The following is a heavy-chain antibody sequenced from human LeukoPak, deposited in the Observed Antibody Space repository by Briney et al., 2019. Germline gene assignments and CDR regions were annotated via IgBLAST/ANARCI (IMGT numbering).Heavy chain of an antibody. CDR3: ARADDSSGYYWAEFDY. CDR1: GDSFSGYY. D-gene: IGHD3-22*01. CDR2: INHRGST. V-gene: IGHV4-34*01. Sequence: SWETLTLTCAVYGDSFSGYYWSWIRQPPGKGLEWIGEINHRGSTNYNTSVKGRVTISVDTSKNQFSLKLSSVTAADTAVYYCARADDSSGYYWAEFDYWGQGTLVTVSS. J-gene: IGHJ4*02.